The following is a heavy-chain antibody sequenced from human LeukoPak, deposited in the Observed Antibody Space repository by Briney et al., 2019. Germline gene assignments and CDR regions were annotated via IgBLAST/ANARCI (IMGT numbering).Heavy chain of an antibody. CDR2: TSYSWST. CDR1: VGPIRSYY. D-gene: IGHD6-13*01. V-gene: IGHV4-59*13. CDR3: ARDSSSWPLGGYYYMDV. Sequence: PSETLSLTCTVSVGPIRSYYWSWIRQPPGTALEGLGYTSYSWSTNYKPSLKSRVTISVDTSKNQFSLTLSSVTAADTAVYYCARDSSSWPLGGYYYMDVWGKGTTVTVSS. J-gene: IGHJ6*03.